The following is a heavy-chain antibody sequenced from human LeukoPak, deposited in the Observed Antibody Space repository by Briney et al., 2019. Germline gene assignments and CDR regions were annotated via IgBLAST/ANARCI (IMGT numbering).Heavy chain of an antibody. J-gene: IGHJ6*03. V-gene: IGHV4-39*01. CDR2: MYYSGST. CDR1: GDSISSSSYY. D-gene: IGHD1-26*01. Sequence: SETLSLTCAVSGDSISSSSYYWGWIRQPPGKGLEGSGSMYYSGSTYYNPSLKSRVTLSVDTSKNQFSLRLTSVTDADTAVYYCTRQAGTYSYYYYYMDVWGKGTPVTVSS. CDR3: TRQAGTYSYYYYYMDV.